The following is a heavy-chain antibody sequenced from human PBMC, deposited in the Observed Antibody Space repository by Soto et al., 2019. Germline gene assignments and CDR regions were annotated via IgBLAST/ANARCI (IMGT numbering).Heavy chain of an antibody. CDR1: GYSLTDLS. V-gene: IGHV1-24*01. Sequence: ASVKVSCKVSGYSLTDLSIHWVRQAPGKGLEWMGGFHPKDGETIFAQKFQGRVTTTEDTSTATAYMELSSLRSEDTAVFYCAKILKKMYGLDAFDIWGQGTMVTVSS. CDR2: FHPKDGET. D-gene: IGHD2-15*01. J-gene: IGHJ3*02. CDR3: AKILKKMYGLDAFDI.